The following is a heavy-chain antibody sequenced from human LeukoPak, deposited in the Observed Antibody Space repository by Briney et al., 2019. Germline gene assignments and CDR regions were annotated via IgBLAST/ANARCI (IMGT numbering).Heavy chain of an antibody. D-gene: IGHD2-15*01. CDR2: ISWNSGSI. J-gene: IGHJ4*02. CDR1: GFTFDDYA. V-gene: IGHV3-9*01. CDR3: ASRDQSCSGGVCYPIDY. Sequence: QPGGSLRLSCAASGFTFDDYAMHWVRQAPGKGLEWVSGISWNSGSIGYADSVKGRFTISRDNAKNSLYLQMNSLRAEDTAVYYCASRDQSCSGGVCYPIDYWGQGTLVTVSS.